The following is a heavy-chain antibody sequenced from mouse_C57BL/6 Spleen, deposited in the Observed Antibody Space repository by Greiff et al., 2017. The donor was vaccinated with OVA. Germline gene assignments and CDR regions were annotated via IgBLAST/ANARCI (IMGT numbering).Heavy chain of an antibody. V-gene: IGHV14-2*01. CDR2: IDPEDGET. Sequence: EVQLQQSGAELVKPGASVKLSCTASGFNIKDYYMNWVKQRNEQGLEWIGRIDPEDGETKYATKFQGKATITADNSSNTAYLQISGLTSEDTAVYYCLLLRLHAIDYWGQGTSVTVSS. J-gene: IGHJ4*01. CDR3: LLLRLHAIDY. CDR1: GFNIKDYY. D-gene: IGHD1-1*01.